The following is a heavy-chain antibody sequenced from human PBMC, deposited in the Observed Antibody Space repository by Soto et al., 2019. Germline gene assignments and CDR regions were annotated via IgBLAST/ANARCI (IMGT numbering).Heavy chain of an antibody. CDR2: INGDGSAT. CDR1: GFTFSIYW. J-gene: IGHJ4*02. V-gene: IGHV3-74*01. Sequence: EVQLVESGGGLVQPGGSLRLSCAASGFTFSIYWMHWVRQAPGKGLVWVSRINGDGSATNYADSVKGRFTISRDNAKKTLPLQMNSLRAEDTALYYCARREATDGVLDFWGQGTLVTVSS. D-gene: IGHD1-26*01. CDR3: ARREATDGVLDF.